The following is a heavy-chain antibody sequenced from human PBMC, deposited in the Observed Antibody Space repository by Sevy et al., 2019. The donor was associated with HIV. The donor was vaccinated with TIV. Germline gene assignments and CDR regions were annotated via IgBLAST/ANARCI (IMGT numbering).Heavy chain of an antibody. V-gene: IGHV1-18*01. Sequence: ASVKVSCKASGYTFSSYGISWVRQAPGQGLEWMGWITPSSGKTQLAQTFQDRVTLTTDTSSRTAYMEVKSLRSDDTAVYFCARDETQYYRDGTPRGSFDYWGQGSLVTVSS. CDR3: ARDETQYYRDGTPRGSFDY. CDR1: GYTFSSYG. CDR2: ITPSSGKT. D-gene: IGHD1-7*01. J-gene: IGHJ4*02.